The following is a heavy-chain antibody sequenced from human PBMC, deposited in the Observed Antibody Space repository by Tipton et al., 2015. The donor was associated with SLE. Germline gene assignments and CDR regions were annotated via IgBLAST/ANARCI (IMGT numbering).Heavy chain of an antibody. J-gene: IGHJ5*02. CDR3: AREIRYGGSYDCFDP. Sequence: SLRLSCAASGFTFSLYEMNWVRQTPGKGLEWVSSTSRSGDITNYVDSVKGRFTISRDTAKKSLYLQMNSLRVEDTAVYYCAREIRYGGSYDCFDPWGQGILVTVSS. D-gene: IGHD1-26*01. CDR1: GFTFSLYE. V-gene: IGHV3-48*03. CDR2: TSRSGDIT.